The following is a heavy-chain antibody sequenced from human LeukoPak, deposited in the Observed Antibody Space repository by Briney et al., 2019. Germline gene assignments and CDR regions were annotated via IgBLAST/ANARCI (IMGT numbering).Heavy chain of an antibody. D-gene: IGHD2-21*02. CDR2: INSDGSST. Sequence: GGSLRLSCAASGFTFSSYWMHWVRQAPGKGLVWVSRINSDGSSTSYADSVKGRFTISRDSAKNTLYLQMNSLRAEDTAVYYCARTKPTRHIVVVTATFDYWVQGTLVTVSS. V-gene: IGHV3-74*01. CDR3: ARTKPTRHIVVVTATFDY. CDR1: GFTFSSYW. J-gene: IGHJ4*02.